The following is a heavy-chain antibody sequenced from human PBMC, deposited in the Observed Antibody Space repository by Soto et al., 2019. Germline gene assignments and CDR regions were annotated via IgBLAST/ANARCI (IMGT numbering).Heavy chain of an antibody. D-gene: IGHD3-22*01. V-gene: IGHV4-31*03. CDR1: GGSISSGGYY. J-gene: IGHJ4*02. CDR3: ARDSSGYSYFDY. CDR2: IYYSGST. Sequence: PSETLSLTCTVSGGSISSGGYYWSWIRQHPGKGLEWIGYIYYSGSTYYNPSLKSRVTISGDTSKNQFSLKLSSVTAADTAVYYCARDSSGYSYFDYWGQGTLVTVSS.